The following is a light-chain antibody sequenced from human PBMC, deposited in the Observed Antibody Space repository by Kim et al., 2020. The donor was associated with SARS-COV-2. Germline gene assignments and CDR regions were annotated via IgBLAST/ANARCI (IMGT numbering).Light chain of an antibody. CDR3: QVWDTKSDHVV. Sequence: AQGKTARITWGGNNIGSRSVYWYQQKSGRAPVLVVFDDSGRPSGIPERFSGSRSGNAATLTVIRVEAGDEADYYCQVWDTKSDHVVFGGGTQLTVL. V-gene: IGLV3-21*03. CDR1: NIGSRS. CDR2: DDS. J-gene: IGLJ2*01.